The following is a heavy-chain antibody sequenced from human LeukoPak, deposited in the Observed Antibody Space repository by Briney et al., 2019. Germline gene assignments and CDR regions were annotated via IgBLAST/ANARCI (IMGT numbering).Heavy chain of an antibody. CDR1: GYTFTSYG. J-gene: IGHJ3*02. V-gene: IGHV1-18*01. D-gene: IGHD3-3*01. Sequence: GASVKVSCKASGYTFTSYGISWVRQAPGQGLEWMGLISAYNGNTNYAQKLQGRVTMTTDTSTSTAYMELRSLRSDDKAVYYCARYRITIFGVVSAVDIWGQGTMVTVSS. CDR3: ARYRITIFGVVSAVDI. CDR2: ISAYNGNT.